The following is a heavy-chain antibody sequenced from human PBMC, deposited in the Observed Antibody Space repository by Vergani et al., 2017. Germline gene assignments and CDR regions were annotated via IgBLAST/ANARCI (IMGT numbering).Heavy chain of an antibody. V-gene: IGHV3-48*02. CDR2: ISSSSSTI. Sequence: EVQLVESGGGLVQPGGSLRLSCAASGFTFSSYSMNWVRQAPGKGLEWVSYISSSSSTIYYADSVKGRFTISRDNAKNSLYLQMNRLRDEETAVYYCARGIAAAGSPFDYWGQGTLVTVSS. CDR1: GFTFSSYS. CDR3: ARGIAAAGSPFDY. J-gene: IGHJ4*02. D-gene: IGHD6-13*01.